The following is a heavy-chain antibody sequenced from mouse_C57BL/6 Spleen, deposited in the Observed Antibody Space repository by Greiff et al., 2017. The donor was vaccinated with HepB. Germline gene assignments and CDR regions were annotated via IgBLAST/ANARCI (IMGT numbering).Heavy chain of an antibody. J-gene: IGHJ3*01. Sequence: VQLQQSGAELVRPGASVKLSCTASGFTFTDYYMQWVTQRPEQGLEWIGRISPEDGDTDYAQKFQGKDTMSADKSTNTPYLQLSSLTSEDTAVYYCATWGNYAFAYWGQGTLVTVSS. CDR2: ISPEDGDT. D-gene: IGHD2-1*01. CDR1: GFTFTDYY. CDR3: ATWGNYAFAY. V-gene: IGHV14-1*01.